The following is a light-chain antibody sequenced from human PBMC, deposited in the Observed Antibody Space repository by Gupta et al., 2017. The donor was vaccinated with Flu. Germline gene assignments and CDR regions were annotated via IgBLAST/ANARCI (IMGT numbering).Light chain of an antibody. CDR2: DTS. CDR1: TGAVTSGHY. J-gene: IGLJ3*02. CDR3: LLAYSGARV. Sequence: QAVVTQEPSLTVSPGGTVTLTCGSSTGAVTSGHYPYWFQQKPGQAPRKLIYDTSNKTSGTPARFSGSLLGGKAALTLSGAQAEDEAEYDCLLAYSGARVFGGGTKLTVL. V-gene: IGLV7-46*01.